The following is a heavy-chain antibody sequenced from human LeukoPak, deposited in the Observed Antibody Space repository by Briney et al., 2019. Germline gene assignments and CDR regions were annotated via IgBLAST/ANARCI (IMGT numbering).Heavy chain of an antibody. CDR2: ISYDGSNK. V-gene: IGHV3-30-3*01. CDR3: ARDSTDDSWFDP. D-gene: IGHD2-2*01. CDR1: GVTFSSYA. Sequence: GGSLRLSCAASGVTFSSYAMHWVRQAPGKGLEWVAVISYDGSNKYYADSVKGRFTISRDNSKNTLYLQMNSLRAEDTAVYYCARDSTDDSWFDPWGQGTLVTVSS. J-gene: IGHJ5*02.